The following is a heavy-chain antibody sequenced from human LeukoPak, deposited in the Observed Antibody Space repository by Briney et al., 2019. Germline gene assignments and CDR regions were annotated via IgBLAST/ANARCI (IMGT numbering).Heavy chain of an antibody. D-gene: IGHD3-22*01. J-gene: IGHJ4*02. Sequence: GGSLRLSCTASGFTFNTYAMHWVRQTPGMGLEWVAVISYDGINTYYLDSVKGRFTISRDNSNNTLYLQITSLRPEDTAVYYCVRVPARASSAFYYFDYWGQGTLVTVSS. CDR1: GFTFNTYA. V-gene: IGHV3-30-3*01. CDR3: VRVPARASSAFYYFDY. CDR2: ISYDGINT.